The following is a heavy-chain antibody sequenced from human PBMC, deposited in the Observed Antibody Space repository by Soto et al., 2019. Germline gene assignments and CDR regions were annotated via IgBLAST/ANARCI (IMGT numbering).Heavy chain of an antibody. J-gene: IGHJ4*02. CDR3: ARDVSSSSGDFDY. CDR2: ISYDGRNS. D-gene: IGHD6-6*01. V-gene: IGHV3-30*04. CDR1: GFTFTGFA. Sequence: GGSLRLSCAASGFTFTGFAVHWVRQAPGKGLEWVAVISYDGRNSHYADSVKGRLTISRDNSKNTVFLQMNSLTTEDTAVYYCARDVSSSSGDFDYWGQGTLVTVSS.